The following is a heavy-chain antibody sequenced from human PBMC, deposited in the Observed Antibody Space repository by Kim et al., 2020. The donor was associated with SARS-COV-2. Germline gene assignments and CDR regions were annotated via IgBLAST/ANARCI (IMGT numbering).Heavy chain of an antibody. CDR3: AKALRAGSYQYYFDY. CDR2: ISGSGGST. J-gene: IGHJ4*02. CDR1: GFTFSSYA. V-gene: IGHV3-23*01. D-gene: IGHD3-10*01. Sequence: GGSLRLSCAASGFTFSSYAMSWVRQAPGKGLEWVSAISGSGGSTYYADSVKGRFTISRDNSKNTLYLQMNSLRAEDTAVYYCAKALRAGSYQYYFDYWGQGTLVTVSS.